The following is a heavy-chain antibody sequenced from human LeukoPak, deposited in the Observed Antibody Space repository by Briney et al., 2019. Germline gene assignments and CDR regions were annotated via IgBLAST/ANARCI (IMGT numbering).Heavy chain of an antibody. CDR2: ISPDDKST. V-gene: IGHV3-74*01. CDR1: GFTFSQNW. D-gene: IGHD6-19*01. CDR3: ARDTSRIAVAENNWFDP. J-gene: IGHJ5*02. Sequence: GGSLRLSCAASGFTFSQNWLHWVRQAPGKGLVWVSRISPDDKSTSYADSVKGRFTISRDNAKNTLYLQMNSLRAEDTAVCYCARDTSRIAVAENNWFDPWGQGTLVTVSS.